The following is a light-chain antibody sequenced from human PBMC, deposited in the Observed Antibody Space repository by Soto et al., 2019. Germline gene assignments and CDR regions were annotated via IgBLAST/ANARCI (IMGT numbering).Light chain of an antibody. CDR3: QQYNSYSTWT. CDR1: HSLSYW. Sequence: DLPVTQSPSTLSASVGDRVTITCRASHSLSYWLAWYQQKPGKAPKLLIYSASSLDSGVPSRFSGSGSGTEFTLTISSLQPDDFATYYCQQYNSYSTWTFGQGTRVEIK. V-gene: IGKV1-5*01. J-gene: IGKJ1*01. CDR2: SAS.